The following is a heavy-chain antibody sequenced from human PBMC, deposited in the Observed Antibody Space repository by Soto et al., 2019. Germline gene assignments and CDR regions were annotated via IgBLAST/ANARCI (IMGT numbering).Heavy chain of an antibody. CDR2: IIPIFGTA. V-gene: IGHV1-69*12. CDR3: ARDLPTMPPPNWFDP. CDR1: GGTFSSYA. Sequence: QVQLVQSGAEVKKPGSSVKVSCKASGGTFSSYAISWVRQAPGQGLEWMGGIIPIFGTANYAQKFQGRVTIXXDXSXXTAYMELSSLRSEDTAVYYCARDLPTMPPPNWFDPWGQGTLVTVSS. J-gene: IGHJ5*02. D-gene: IGHD2-2*01.